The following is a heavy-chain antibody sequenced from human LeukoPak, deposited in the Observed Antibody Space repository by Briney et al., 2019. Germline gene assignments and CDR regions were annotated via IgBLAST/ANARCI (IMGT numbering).Heavy chain of an antibody. CDR1: GDSINSNNYY. J-gene: IGHJ4*02. CDR2: IYDSGST. Sequence: SETLSLTCTVSGDSINSNNYYWGWIRQPPGKGLEWIGSIYDSGSTYYNPSLKSRVTISVDTSKNQFSLKLSSVTAADTAVYYCARGTGDLYYFDYWGQGTLVTVSS. D-gene: IGHD7-27*01. V-gene: IGHV4-39*07. CDR3: ARGTGDLYYFDY.